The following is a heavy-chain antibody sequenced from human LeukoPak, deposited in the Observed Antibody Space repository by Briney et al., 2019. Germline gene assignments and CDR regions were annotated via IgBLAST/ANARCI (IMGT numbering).Heavy chain of an antibody. J-gene: IGHJ4*02. Sequence: PGGSLRLSCAASGFTFDDYTMHWVRQAPGKGLEWVSLISWDGGSTYYADSVKGRFTISRDNSKNSLYLQMNSLRTEDTALYYCAKGPPRGYYVDYWGQGTLVTVSS. D-gene: IGHD3-22*01. V-gene: IGHV3-43*01. CDR3: AKGPPRGYYVDY. CDR1: GFTFDDYT. CDR2: ISWDGGST.